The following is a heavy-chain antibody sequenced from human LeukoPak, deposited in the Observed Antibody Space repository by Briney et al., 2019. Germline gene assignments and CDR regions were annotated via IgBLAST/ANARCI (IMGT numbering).Heavy chain of an antibody. V-gene: IGHV4-34*01. J-gene: IGHJ5*02. Sequence: SETLSLTCAVEGGSFSGYYWSWIRQPPGKGLEWIGEINHSGSTNYNPSLKSRVTTSRDTSKNQFSLKLSSVTAADTAVYYCAMDYSYYGSGTNWFDPWGQGTLVTVSS. CDR3: AMDYSYYGSGTNWFDP. CDR1: GGSFSGYY. D-gene: IGHD3-10*01. CDR2: INHSGST.